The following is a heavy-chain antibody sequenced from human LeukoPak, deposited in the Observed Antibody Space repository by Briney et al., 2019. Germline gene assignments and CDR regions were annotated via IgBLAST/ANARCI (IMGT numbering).Heavy chain of an antibody. V-gene: IGHV3-23*01. Sequence: PGGSLRLSCAASGFTFSIYAMSWVRQAPGKGLEWVSAISGSGGSTYYADSVKGRFTISRDNSKNTLYLQMNSLRAEDTAVYYCATQATVTSHYYFDYWGQGTLVTVSS. J-gene: IGHJ4*02. CDR3: ATQATVTSHYYFDY. D-gene: IGHD4-17*01. CDR1: GFTFSIYA. CDR2: ISGSGGST.